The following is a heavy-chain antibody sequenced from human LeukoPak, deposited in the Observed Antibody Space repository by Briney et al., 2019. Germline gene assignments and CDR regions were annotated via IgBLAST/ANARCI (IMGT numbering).Heavy chain of an antibody. D-gene: IGHD4-17*01. J-gene: IGHJ3*02. CDR3: AKDPNGDYIGTFDI. CDR2: ISGNGGST. V-gene: IGHV3-23*01. Sequence: GGSLRLSCATSQFNFNRFGMTWVRQAPGKGLEWVSSISGNGGSTQYADSVQGRFAISRDNSKNTMYLQMNSLRAEDTAVYYCAKDPNGDYIGTFDIWGQGTMVTVSS. CDR1: QFNFNRFG.